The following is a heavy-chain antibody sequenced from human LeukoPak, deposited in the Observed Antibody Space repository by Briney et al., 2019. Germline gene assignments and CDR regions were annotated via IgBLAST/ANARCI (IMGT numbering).Heavy chain of an antibody. CDR3: ARGGDLTPFDY. CDR1: GFTVSSNY. Sequence: GGSLRLSCAASGFTVSSNYMSWVRQAPGKGLEWVSVICSGGSTYYADSVKGRFTISRDNSKNTLYLQMNSMSADDTAVYYCARGGDLTPFDYWGQGTLVTVSS. V-gene: IGHV3-66*02. D-gene: IGHD3-16*01. J-gene: IGHJ4*02. CDR2: ICSGGST.